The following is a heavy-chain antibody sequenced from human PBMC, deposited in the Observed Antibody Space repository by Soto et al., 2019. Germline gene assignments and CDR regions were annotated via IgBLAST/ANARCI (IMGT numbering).Heavy chain of an antibody. Sequence: SVKVSCKTSVFPFSTSSIQWMRQTRGRRLEWIGWLVVGSGSTKYAQKFQQRVTFSTDVSTSTAYMDLGSLESEDTAVYFCASSSGAYYGGLDFWGQGTLVTVSS. J-gene: IGHJ4*02. CDR1: VFPFSTSS. D-gene: IGHD3-10*01. CDR2: LVVGSGST. CDR3: ASSSGAYYGGLDF. V-gene: IGHV1-58*02.